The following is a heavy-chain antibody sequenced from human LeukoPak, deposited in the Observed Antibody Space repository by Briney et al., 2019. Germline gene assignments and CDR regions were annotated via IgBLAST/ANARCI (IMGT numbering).Heavy chain of an antibody. V-gene: IGHV3-11*06. CDR3: ARDRSSSSWGRYYYYYGMDV. CDR2: ISSSSSYT. D-gene: IGHD6-13*01. J-gene: IGHJ6*02. CDR1: GFTFSDYY. Sequence: GGSLRLSCAASGFTFSDYYMSWIRQAPGKGLEWVSYISSSSSYTNYADSVKGRFTISRDNSKNTLYLQMNSLRAEDTAVYYCARDRSSSSWGRYYYYYGMDVWGQGTTVTVSS.